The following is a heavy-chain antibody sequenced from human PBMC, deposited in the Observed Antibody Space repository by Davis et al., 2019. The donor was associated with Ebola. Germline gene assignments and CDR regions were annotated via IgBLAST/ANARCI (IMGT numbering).Heavy chain of an antibody. CDR3: AKDPRTYSSGWYGYFDY. CDR2: ITASGGDT. D-gene: IGHD6-19*01. V-gene: IGHV3-23*01. CDR1: GFTFSSYA. Sequence: GGSLRLSCAASGFTFSSYAMIWVRQAPGKGLEWVSAITASGGDTYYPDSVKGRFTISRDNSKNTLYMQMDSLRAEDTAVYYCAKDPRTYSSGWYGYFDYWGQGTLVTVSS. J-gene: IGHJ4*02.